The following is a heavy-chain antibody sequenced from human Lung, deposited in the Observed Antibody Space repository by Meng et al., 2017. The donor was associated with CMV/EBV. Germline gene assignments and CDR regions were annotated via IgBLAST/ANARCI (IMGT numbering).Heavy chain of an antibody. CDR1: GFTVSNSY. Sequence: ESXKISXAASGFTVSNSYMSWVRQAPGKGLEQVSVIYSGDYTFYADSVKGRFSISRDSSKNSLYLQMNGLRAENTAVYYCARGWGMIVSARPLGWFDPWGQGXLVTVSS. V-gene: IGHV3-53*01. D-gene: IGHD3-22*01. J-gene: IGHJ5*02. CDR3: ARGWGMIVSARPLGWFDP. CDR2: IYSGDYT.